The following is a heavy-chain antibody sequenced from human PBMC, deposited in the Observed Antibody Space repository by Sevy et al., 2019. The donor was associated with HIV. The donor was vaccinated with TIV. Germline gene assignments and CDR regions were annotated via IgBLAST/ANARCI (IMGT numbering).Heavy chain of an antibody. CDR3: ARLGGLRFFDWSSLNYFDY. Sequence: SETLSLTCSVSGGSISSSTYYWGWLRQPPGLGLVWIGCVYFTGSTYYNPSLKSRVTLSVDTSKNEFSLKVNSVTAADTAVYYCARLGGLRFFDWSSLNYFDYWGQGTLVTVSS. J-gene: IGHJ4*02. D-gene: IGHD3-9*01. CDR1: GGSISSSTYY. CDR2: VYFTGST. V-gene: IGHV4-39*01.